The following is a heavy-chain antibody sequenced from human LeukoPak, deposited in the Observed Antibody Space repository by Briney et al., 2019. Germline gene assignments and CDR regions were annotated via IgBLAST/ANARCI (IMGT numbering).Heavy chain of an antibody. CDR1: GYTLTDYY. CDR3: ARTPSFGSVAFDI. D-gene: IGHD3-10*01. J-gene: IGHJ3*02. Sequence: ASVKVSCKASGYTLTDYYIHWVRQAPGQGLEWMGWINPNSGGRNYAQKFQGRVTMTRDTSINTAYVEVSGLRSDDTAVYYCARTPSFGSVAFDIWGQGTMVTASS. CDR2: INPNSGGR. V-gene: IGHV1-2*02.